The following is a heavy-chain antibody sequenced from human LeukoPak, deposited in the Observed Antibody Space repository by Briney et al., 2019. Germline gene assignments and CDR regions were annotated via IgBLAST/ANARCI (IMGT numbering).Heavy chain of an antibody. Sequence: SETLSLTCAVYGRSFSGYYWTWIRQPPGKGLEWIGQINHSGSPNYNPSLKSRVTISVDMSENQFSLRLSSVTAADTAVYYCARLGPYDIVTDDAFDVWGQGTVVTVSS. CDR3: ARLGPYDIVTDDAFDV. J-gene: IGHJ3*01. V-gene: IGHV4-34*01. CDR2: INHSGSP. CDR1: GRSFSGYY. D-gene: IGHD3-9*01.